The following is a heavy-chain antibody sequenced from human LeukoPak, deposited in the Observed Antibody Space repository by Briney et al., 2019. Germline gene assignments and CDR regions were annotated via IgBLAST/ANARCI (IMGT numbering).Heavy chain of an antibody. CDR1: GFTFSSYA. D-gene: IGHD3-22*01. CDR3: AKDHYYDSSVDY. Sequence: PGGSLRLSCAASGFTFSSYAMSWVRQAPGKGLEWVAVISYDGSNKYYADSVKGRFTISRDNSKNTLYLQMNSLRAEDTAVYYCAKDHYYDSSVDYWGQGTLVTVSS. V-gene: IGHV3-30*18. CDR2: ISYDGSNK. J-gene: IGHJ4*02.